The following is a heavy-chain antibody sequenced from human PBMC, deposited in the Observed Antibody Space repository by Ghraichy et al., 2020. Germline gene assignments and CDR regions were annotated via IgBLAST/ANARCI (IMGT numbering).Heavy chain of an antibody. Sequence: SETLSLTCAVYGGSFSGYYWSWIRQPPGKGLEWIGEINHSGSTNYNPSLKSRVTISVDTSKNQFSLKLSSVTAADTAVYYCARGMYSYGLNRFVPRYYFDYWGQGTLVTVSS. J-gene: IGHJ4*02. CDR1: GGSFSGYY. D-gene: IGHD5-18*01. V-gene: IGHV4-34*01. CDR3: ARGMYSYGLNRFVPRYYFDY. CDR2: INHSGST.